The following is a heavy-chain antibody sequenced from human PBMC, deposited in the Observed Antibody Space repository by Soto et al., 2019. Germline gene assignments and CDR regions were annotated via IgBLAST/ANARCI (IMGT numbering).Heavy chain of an antibody. Sequence: SQTLSLTCAITGDSVSSNSAGWNWIRQSPSRGLEWLGRTYYRSKWYNDYAVSVKSRITINPDTSKNQFSLQLNSVTPEDTAVYYCARVYCSSTSCYIFNWFDPWGQGTLVTVSS. CDR3: ARVYCSSTSCYIFNWFDP. D-gene: IGHD2-2*02. J-gene: IGHJ5*02. CDR1: GDSVSSNSAG. CDR2: TYYRSKWYN. V-gene: IGHV6-1*01.